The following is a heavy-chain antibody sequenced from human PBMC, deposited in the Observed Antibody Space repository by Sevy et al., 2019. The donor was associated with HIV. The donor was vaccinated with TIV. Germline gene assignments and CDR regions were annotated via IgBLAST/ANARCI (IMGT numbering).Heavy chain of an antibody. J-gene: IGHJ5*02. CDR3: ETVGLGYYSGSSYYQGDWFDP. CDR1: GYSLSKLS. V-gene: IGHV1-24*01. D-gene: IGHD2-15*01. CDR2: LDPGNGEI. Sequence: ASVKVSCKVFGYSLSKLSMYWVRQAPGKGLEWMGSLDPGNGEITYAQTLQGRVTMTEDTSTDTAYMALSSLTYEDTATYYGETVGLGYYSGSSYYQGDWFDPWGQGTLVTVSS.